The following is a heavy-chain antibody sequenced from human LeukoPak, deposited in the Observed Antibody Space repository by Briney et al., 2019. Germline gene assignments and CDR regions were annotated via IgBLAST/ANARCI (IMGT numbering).Heavy chain of an antibody. V-gene: IGHV4-59*01. CDR1: GGSISSYY. J-gene: IGHJ1*01. D-gene: IGHD6-19*01. CDR2: IYYSGST. Sequence: SETLSLTCTVSGGSISSYYWSWIRQPPGKGLEWIGYIYYSGSTNYNPSLKSRVTISVDTSKNQFSLKLSSVTAADTAVYYCARDSGGSGWPEYFQHWGQGTLVTVSS. CDR3: ARDSGGSGWPEYFQH.